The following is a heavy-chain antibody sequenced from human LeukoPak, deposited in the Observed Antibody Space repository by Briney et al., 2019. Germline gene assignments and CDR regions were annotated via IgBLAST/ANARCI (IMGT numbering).Heavy chain of an antibody. D-gene: IGHD7-27*01. J-gene: IGHJ4*02. CDR3: ARVLGTYFDY. Sequence: SETLSLTCAVYGGSFSGYYWSWIRQPPGKGLEWIGEINHSGSTNYNPSLKSRVTISVDTSKNQFSLKLSSVTAADTAVYYCARVLGTYFDYWGQGTLVTVSS. V-gene: IGHV4-34*01. CDR2: INHSGST. CDR1: GGSFSGYY.